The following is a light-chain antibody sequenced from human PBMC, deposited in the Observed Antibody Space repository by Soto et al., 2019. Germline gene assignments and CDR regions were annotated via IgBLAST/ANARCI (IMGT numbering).Light chain of an antibody. J-gene: IGLJ2*01. Sequence: QSVLTQSPSAPASLGASVKVTCTLSSGHSNYAIAWHQQQPEKGPRFLMKVNSDGSHAKGDGIPDRFSGSSSGTERYLIISSLQSEDEADYYCQTWGSGIQVFGGGTKLTVL. V-gene: IGLV4-69*01. CDR2: VNSDGSH. CDR1: SGHSNYA. CDR3: QTWGSGIQV.